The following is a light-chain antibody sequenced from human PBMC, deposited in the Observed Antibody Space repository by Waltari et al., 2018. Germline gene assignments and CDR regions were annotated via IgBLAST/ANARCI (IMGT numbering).Light chain of an antibody. Sequence: DIVMTQSPDSLAVSLGERATINCKSSQSLLYSSNSKNYLAWYQQKSGQPPKLPIYWASTRESGVPDRFSGSGSGTDFTLTISRLQAEDVAVYYCQQYYNAPYTFGQGTKLEIK. V-gene: IGKV4-1*01. CDR2: WAS. CDR1: QSLLYSSNSKNY. CDR3: QQYYNAPYT. J-gene: IGKJ2*01.